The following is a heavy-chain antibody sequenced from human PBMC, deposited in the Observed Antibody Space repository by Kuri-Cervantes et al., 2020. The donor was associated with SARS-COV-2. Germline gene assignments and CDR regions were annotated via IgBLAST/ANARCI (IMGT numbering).Heavy chain of an antibody. J-gene: IGHJ4*02. CDR3: AKDTKSYDFWSGGFDY. Sequence: GGSLRLSCAASGFTFSSYAMHWVRQAPGKGLEWVAVISYDGSNKYYADSVKGRFTISRDNSKNTLYLQMNSLRAEDMALYYCAKDTKSYDFWSGGFDYWGQGTLVTVSS. CDR2: ISYDGSNK. V-gene: IGHV3-30-3*01. D-gene: IGHD3-3*01. CDR1: GFTFSSYA.